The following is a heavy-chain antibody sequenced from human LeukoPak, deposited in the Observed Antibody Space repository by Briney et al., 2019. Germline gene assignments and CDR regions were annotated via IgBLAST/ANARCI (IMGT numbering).Heavy chain of an antibody. Sequence: PSETLSLTCTVSGGSISSSSYYWGWIRQPPGKGLEWIGSIYYSGSTNYNPSLKSRVTISVDTSKNQFSLKLSSVTAADTAVYYCARETYYYDSSGYYYRGDFDYWGQGTLVTVSS. CDR2: IYYSGST. D-gene: IGHD3-22*01. V-gene: IGHV4-39*07. CDR1: GGSISSSSYY. J-gene: IGHJ4*02. CDR3: ARETYYYDSSGYYYRGDFDY.